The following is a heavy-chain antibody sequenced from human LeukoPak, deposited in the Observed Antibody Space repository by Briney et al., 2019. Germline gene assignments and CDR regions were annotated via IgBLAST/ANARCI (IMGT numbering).Heavy chain of an antibody. D-gene: IGHD6-19*01. CDR3: AKDIKAVAGTGGIDY. J-gene: IGHJ4*02. CDR1: GFTFSTYG. CDR2: IAYDGKTT. Sequence: GGSLRLSCAASGFTFSTYGTHWVRQAPGKGLEWVAVIAYDGKTTYYADSVKGRFTISRDNSKNTVYLQMNSLRAEDMALYYCAKDIKAVAGTGGIDYWGQGTLVTVSS. V-gene: IGHV3-30*18.